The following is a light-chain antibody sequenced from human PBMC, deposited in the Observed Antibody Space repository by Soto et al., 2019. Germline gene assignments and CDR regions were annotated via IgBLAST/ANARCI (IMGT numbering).Light chain of an antibody. V-gene: IGKV3-20*01. CDR1: QSVSSNY. J-gene: IGKJ1*01. Sequence: EIVLTQSPGTLSLSPEERATLSCRASQSVSSNYLAWYQQKPGQAPRLLIYGASSRATGIPDRFSGSGSGTDFTLAISRLEPEDLAVYYCQQYGSSPWTFGLGTTVEI. CDR2: GAS. CDR3: QQYGSSPWT.